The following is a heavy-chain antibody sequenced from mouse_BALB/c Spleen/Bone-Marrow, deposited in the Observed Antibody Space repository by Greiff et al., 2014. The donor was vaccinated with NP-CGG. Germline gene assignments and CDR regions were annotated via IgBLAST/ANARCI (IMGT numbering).Heavy chain of an antibody. D-gene: IGHD2-1*01. J-gene: IGHJ4*01. CDR1: GFTFTSYW. V-gene: IGHV1S81*02. CDR3: ARDGNYRYAMDY. CDR2: INPSNGRT. Sequence: QVQLQQPGDELGKPGASVKLSCMASGFTFTSYWIHWVKQRPGQGPEWIGEINPSNGRTNYNEKFKSKATLTEDKSSSTAYMQHSSLTSEDSAVYYCARDGNYRYAMDYWGQGTSVTVSS.